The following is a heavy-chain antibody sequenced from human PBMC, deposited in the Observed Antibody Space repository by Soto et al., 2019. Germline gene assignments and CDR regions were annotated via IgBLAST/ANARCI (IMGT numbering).Heavy chain of an antibody. V-gene: IGHV3-23*01. CDR2: ISGSGSST. CDR3: AKSTLALTYSAFDY. D-gene: IGHD2-21*01. CDR1: GFTFSSYA. J-gene: IGHJ4*02. Sequence: GGSLRLSCAASGFTFSSYAMSWVRQAPGKGLEWVSAISGSGSSTYYADSVKGRFTISRDNSKNTLYLQMNSLRAEDTAVYYCAKSTLALTYSAFDYWGQGTLVTVSS.